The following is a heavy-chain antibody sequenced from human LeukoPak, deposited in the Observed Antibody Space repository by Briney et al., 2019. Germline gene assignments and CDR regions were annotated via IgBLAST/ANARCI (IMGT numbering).Heavy chain of an antibody. Sequence: GESLRLSCEASGFTFNIYSMNWVRQVPGKGPEWVSSISSQSAYIYYADSVKGRFAISRDNAKKSLYLQMNSLTAEDTAVYFCSRDLDCTVTTCFDGDDGFDIWGRGTMVTVSS. J-gene: IGHJ3*02. CDR3: SRDLDCTVTTCFDGDDGFDI. CDR1: GFTFNIYS. CDR2: ISSQSAYI. D-gene: IGHD2-8*02. V-gene: IGHV3-21*01.